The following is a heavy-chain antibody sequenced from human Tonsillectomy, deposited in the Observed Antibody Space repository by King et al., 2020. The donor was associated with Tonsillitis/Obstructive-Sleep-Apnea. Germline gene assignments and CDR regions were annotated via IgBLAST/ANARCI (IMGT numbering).Heavy chain of an antibody. Sequence: MQLQESGPGLVKPSETLSLTCTVSGGSISSSDYYWGWIRQPPGKGLEWIGSIYNSGSTYYNPSLKSRVTISVDTSKNKFSLKLSPGTAADTAVYYCVRQCGSRTTFFGTVICPHFDYGGQGTLVTVSS. J-gene: IGHJ4*02. V-gene: IGHV4-39*01. CDR2: IYNSGST. CDR1: GGSISSSDYY. CDR3: VRQCGSRTTFFGTVICPHFDY. D-gene: IGHD3-3*01.